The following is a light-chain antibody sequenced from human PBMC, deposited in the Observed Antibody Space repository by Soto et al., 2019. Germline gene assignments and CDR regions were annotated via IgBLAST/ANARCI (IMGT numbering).Light chain of an antibody. Sequence: QAVVTQEPSLTVSPGGTVTLTCASSTGAVTSGYYPNWFQQKPGQAPRALIYSTSNKHYWTPARFSGSLLGGKAALTLSGVQPEDEAEYYCLLYYGGAQLPLVFGGGTKLTVL. V-gene: IGLV7-43*01. CDR1: TGAVTSGYY. CDR2: STS. J-gene: IGLJ3*02. CDR3: LLYYGGAQLPLV.